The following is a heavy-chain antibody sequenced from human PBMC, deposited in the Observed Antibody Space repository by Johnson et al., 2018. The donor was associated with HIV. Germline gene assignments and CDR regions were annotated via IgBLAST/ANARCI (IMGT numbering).Heavy chain of an antibody. J-gene: IGHJ3*02. CDR1: GFTFDDYG. CDR2: INWNGGSR. Sequence: VQLVESGGGVVRPGGSLRLSCAASGFTFDDYGMSWVRQAPGKGLEWVAGINWNGGSRGYADSVKGRFTISRDNAKNSLYLQMNSLRAGDTAVYYCARAVGVWGDQLGFDIWGQGTMVTVSS. V-gene: IGHV3-20*04. D-gene: IGHD3-16*01. CDR3: ARAVGVWGDQLGFDI.